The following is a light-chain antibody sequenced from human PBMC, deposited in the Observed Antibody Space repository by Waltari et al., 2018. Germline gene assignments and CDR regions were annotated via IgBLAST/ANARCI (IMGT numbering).Light chain of an antibody. CDR3: MEGAQWYT. Sequence: DVVLTQSPLSLSVTLGQPASISFRSSQSLAQRDGNNYLNWFQQRPGQSPRRLIYKVSNRDSGVPDIFSGSGSGTDFTLKISRVEAEDVGVYYCMEGAQWYTFGQGTKLEIK. CDR2: KVS. CDR1: QSLAQRDGNNY. V-gene: IGKV2-30*02. J-gene: IGKJ2*01.